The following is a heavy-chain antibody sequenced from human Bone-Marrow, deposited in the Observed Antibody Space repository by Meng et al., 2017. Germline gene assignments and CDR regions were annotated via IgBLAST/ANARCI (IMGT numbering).Heavy chain of an antibody. CDR3: ARAYGSGSYLRAYYFDY. D-gene: IGHD3-10*01. Sequence: QVQLVPSGAEGKKPGAYVKVSCKAPGYTLPGYYMPWVRQAPGQGLEWMGRINPNSGGTNYAQKFQGRVTMTRDTSISTAYMELSRLRSDDTAVYYCARAYGSGSYLRAYYFDYWGQGTLVTVSS. CDR1: GYTLPGYY. CDR2: INPNSGGT. J-gene: IGHJ4*02. V-gene: IGHV1-2*06.